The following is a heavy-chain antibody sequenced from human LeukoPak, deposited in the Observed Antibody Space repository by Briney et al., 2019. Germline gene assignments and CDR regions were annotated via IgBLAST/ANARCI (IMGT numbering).Heavy chain of an antibody. V-gene: IGHV3-73*01. CDR2: TRSKANSYAT. Sequence: PGGSLKLSCAASGFTFSGSAMHWVRQASGKGLEWVGRTRSKANSYATAYAASVKGRFTISRDDSKNTAYLQMNSLKTEDTAVYYCTSYYDSSGYSYDAFDIWGQGTMVTVSS. CDR1: GFTFSGSA. CDR3: TSYYDSSGYSYDAFDI. D-gene: IGHD3-22*01. J-gene: IGHJ3*02.